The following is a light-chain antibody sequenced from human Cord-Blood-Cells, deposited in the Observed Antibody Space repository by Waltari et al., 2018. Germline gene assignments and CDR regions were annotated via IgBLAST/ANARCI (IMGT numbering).Light chain of an antibody. CDR1: QSISSY. CDR2: AAS. V-gene: IGKV1-39*01. CDR3: QQSYSTPLT. Sequence: DIKMTQSPSPLPASVGDRVTITCRASQSISSYLNWYQQKPGKAPKLLIYAASSLQSGVPSRFSGSGSGTDFTLTISSLQPEDFATYYCQQSYSTPLTFGGGTKVEIK. J-gene: IGKJ4*01.